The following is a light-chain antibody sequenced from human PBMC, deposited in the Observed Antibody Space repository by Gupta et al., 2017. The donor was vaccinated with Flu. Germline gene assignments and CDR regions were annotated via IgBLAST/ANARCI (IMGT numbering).Light chain of an antibody. CDR3: QQYYTTPRT. J-gene: IGKJ2*01. CDR2: WAS. CDR1: QSVLYRSNNKNS. Sequence: SLGERATISCKSSQSVLYRSNNKNSLAWYQQKPGQPPKLLIYWASTRESGVPDRFRGSGSGTDFTLTISSLQAEDVAVYYCQQYYTTPRTFGQGTKLEIK. V-gene: IGKV4-1*01.